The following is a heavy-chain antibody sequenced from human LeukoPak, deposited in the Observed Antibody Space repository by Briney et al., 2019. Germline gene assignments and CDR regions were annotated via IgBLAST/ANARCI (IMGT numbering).Heavy chain of an antibody. D-gene: IGHD1-26*01. V-gene: IGHV3-30*02. CDR1: GFSFRSSA. Sequence: GGSLRLSCAASGFSFRSSAMHWVRQAPGKGLEWMAFMRSDGSDEHYADSVKGRFTISRDNSHNTLYLQMNSLHSEDTAVHYCAKDLGLQVGASPFDYWGQGTLVTVSS. CDR2: MRSDGSDE. J-gene: IGHJ4*02. CDR3: AKDLGLQVGASPFDY.